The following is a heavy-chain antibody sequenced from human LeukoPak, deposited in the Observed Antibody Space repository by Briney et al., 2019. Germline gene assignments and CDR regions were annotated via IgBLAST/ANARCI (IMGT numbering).Heavy chain of an antibody. V-gene: IGHV4-38-2*01. Sequence: SGTLSLTCAVSGYSISSGYYWGWIRPPPGKGLEWIGSIYHSGSTYYNPSLKSRVTISVDTSKNQFSLKLSSVTAADTAVYYCARTTVTHTALGYWGQGTLVTVSS. J-gene: IGHJ4*02. CDR2: IYHSGST. CDR3: ARTTVTHTALGY. D-gene: IGHD4-17*01. CDR1: GYSISSGYY.